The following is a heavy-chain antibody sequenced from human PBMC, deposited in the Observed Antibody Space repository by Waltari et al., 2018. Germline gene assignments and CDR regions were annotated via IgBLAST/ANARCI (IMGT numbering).Heavy chain of an antibody. CDR1: GYTFTGYY. CDR3: AREYYYASGAKFQH. J-gene: IGHJ1*01. Sequence: QVQLVQSGAEVKKPGASVKVSCKASGYTFTGYYMHWVRQAPGQGLEWMGRINHNSGGTNYAQQFQGRVTMTRDTSSSTAYMELSRLRSDDTAVYYCAREYYYASGAKFQHWGQGTLVTVSS. V-gene: IGHV1-2*06. CDR2: INHNSGGT. D-gene: IGHD3-10*01.